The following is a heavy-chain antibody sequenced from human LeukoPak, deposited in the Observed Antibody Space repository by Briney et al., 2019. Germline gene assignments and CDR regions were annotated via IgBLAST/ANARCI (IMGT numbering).Heavy chain of an antibody. CDR2: IYSGGNA. J-gene: IGHJ4*02. CDR3: GRLGLYGSGSKQQYYFDY. Sequence: GGSLRLSCAASGFTVSSNYMSWVRQAPGKGLEWVSVIYSGGNAYHAESVKGRFTISRDNSQNKLYLLMISLRGEDAAVYYCGRLGLYGSGSKQQYYFDYWGQGTLVSVP. CDR1: GFTVSSNY. V-gene: IGHV3-66*01. D-gene: IGHD3-10*01.